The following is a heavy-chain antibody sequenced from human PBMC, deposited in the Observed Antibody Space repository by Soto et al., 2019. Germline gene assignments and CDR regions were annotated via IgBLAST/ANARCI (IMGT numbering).Heavy chain of an antibody. Sequence: ASVKVSCKATGGTFSIYPISCVRQAPGQGLEWMCGITPIFGTANYAQKFEGSVTMTADKSTSTAYMELSSLRSEDTAVYYCARGAPLSTFDIWGQGTMVTVSS. V-gene: IGHV1-69*06. D-gene: IGHD3-16*02. CDR2: ITPIFGTA. J-gene: IGHJ3*02. CDR3: ARGAPLSTFDI. CDR1: GGTFSIYP.